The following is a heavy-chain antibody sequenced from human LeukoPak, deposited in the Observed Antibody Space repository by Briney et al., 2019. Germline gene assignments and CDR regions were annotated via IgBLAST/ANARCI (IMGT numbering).Heavy chain of an antibody. Sequence: GGSLRLSCAASGFTFSTYVIHWVRQAPGKGLEGAALIWHDGSNKYYGDSVKDQFTISRDNSKNTLYLQMDSLRDEDTAVYYCARDRGYTYGHPLDYWGQGTLVTVSS. D-gene: IGHD5-18*01. CDR2: IWHDGSNK. CDR1: GFTFSTYV. V-gene: IGHV3-33*01. CDR3: ARDRGYTYGHPLDY. J-gene: IGHJ4*02.